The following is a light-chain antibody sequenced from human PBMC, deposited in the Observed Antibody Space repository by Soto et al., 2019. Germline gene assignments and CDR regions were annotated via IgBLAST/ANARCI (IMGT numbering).Light chain of an antibody. V-gene: IGKV1-5*03. CDR2: KAS. J-gene: IGKJ1*01. Sequence: DIQMTQSPSPLSASLGDKVTITCRASQSISSWLAWYQQKPRKAPKLLIYKASSLESGVPSRFSGSGSGTEFTLTISSLQPDDFATYYCQQYNSYSRTFGQGTKVDIK. CDR1: QSISSW. CDR3: QQYNSYSRT.